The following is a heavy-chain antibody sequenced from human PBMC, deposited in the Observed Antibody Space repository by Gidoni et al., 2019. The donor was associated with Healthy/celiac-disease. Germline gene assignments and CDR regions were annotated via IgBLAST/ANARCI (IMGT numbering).Heavy chain of an antibody. CDR1: GCTFSSYG. Sequence: VQLVESGGGVAQPRSPLRLSCAASGCTFSSYGMHWVRQGPGEGLEWVAVISYDGSNKYYAHSVKGRFTISRDNSKNTLYLQMNSLGAEDTAVYYCAKGRSVWYPYWGQGTLVTVSS. D-gene: IGHD6-19*01. CDR2: ISYDGSNK. J-gene: IGHJ4*02. CDR3: AKGRSVWYPY. V-gene: IGHV3-30*18.